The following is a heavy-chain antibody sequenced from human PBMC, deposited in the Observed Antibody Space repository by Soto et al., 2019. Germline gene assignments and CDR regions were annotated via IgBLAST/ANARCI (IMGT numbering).Heavy chain of an antibody. J-gene: IGHJ4*01. CDR1: GFTVSSNF. V-gene: IGHV3-66*01. Sequence: GGSLRLSCAASGFTVSSNFMTWVRQAPGKGLEWVSVIYSGGSAYCADSVKGRFTISRDNSKNTLYLQMNSLRAEDTAVYYCTTDTISPPPNIGGDWGQGTLVTVSS. CDR2: IYSGGSA. CDR3: TTDTISPPPNIGGD. D-gene: IGHD2-15*01.